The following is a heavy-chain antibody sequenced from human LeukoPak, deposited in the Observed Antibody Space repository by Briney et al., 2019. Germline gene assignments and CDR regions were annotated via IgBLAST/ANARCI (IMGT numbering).Heavy chain of an antibody. V-gene: IGHV4-34*01. CDR2: INHSGST. J-gene: IGHJ6*03. Sequence: GSLRLSCAASGFSFSSYNMNWVRQTPGKGLEWIGEINHSGSTNYNPSLKSRVTISVDTSKNQFSLKLSSVTAADTAVYYCAREPYYYYYYMDVWGKGTTVTVSS. CDR1: GFSFSSYN. CDR3: AREPYYYYYYMDV.